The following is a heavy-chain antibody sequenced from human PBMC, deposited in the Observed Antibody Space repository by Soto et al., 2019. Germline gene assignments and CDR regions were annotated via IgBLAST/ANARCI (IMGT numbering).Heavy chain of an antibody. J-gene: IGHJ5*02. CDR3: ARDLFYDRDLGGFDP. D-gene: IGHD3-22*01. CDR1: GFTVSSNY. CDR2: IHSGGST. V-gene: IGHV3-53*01. Sequence: EVQLVESGGGLIQPGGSLRLSCAASGFTVSSNYMSWVRQAPGKGLEWVSVIHSGGSTYYADSVTGRFTISSDNLKNTLYLQMNNLIADDTAVYYCARDLFYDRDLGGFDPWGQGTLVTVSS.